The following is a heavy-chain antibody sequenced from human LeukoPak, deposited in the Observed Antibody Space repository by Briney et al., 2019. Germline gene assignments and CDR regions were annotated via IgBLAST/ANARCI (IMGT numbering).Heavy chain of an antibody. V-gene: IGHV3-48*03. D-gene: IGHD1-7*01. J-gene: IGHJ4*02. Sequence: GGSLRLSCAASGFTFSSYEMNWVRQAPGKGLEWVSYISSSGSTIYYADSVKGRFTISRDNAKNSLYLQMNSLRAEDTAVYYCARWNYGLSGMCGYWGQGTLVTVSS. CDR1: GFTFSSYE. CDR2: ISSSGSTI. CDR3: ARWNYGLSGMCGY.